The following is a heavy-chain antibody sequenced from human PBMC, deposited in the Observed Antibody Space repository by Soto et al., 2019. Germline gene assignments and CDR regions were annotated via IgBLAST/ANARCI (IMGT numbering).Heavy chain of an antibody. J-gene: IGHJ3*02. D-gene: IGHD3-22*01. V-gene: IGHV3-30-3*01. CDR3: ARAAHYYDSSGYYSAFDI. Sequence: GGSLRLSCAGSGFTFSSYAMHWVRQAPGKGLEWVAVISYDGSNKYYADSVKGRFTISRDNSKNTLYLQMNSLRAEDTAVYYCARAAHYYDSSGYYSAFDIWGQGTMVTV. CDR2: ISYDGSNK. CDR1: GFTFSSYA.